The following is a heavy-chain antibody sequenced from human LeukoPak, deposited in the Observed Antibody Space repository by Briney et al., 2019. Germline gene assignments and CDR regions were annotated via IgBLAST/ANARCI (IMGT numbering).Heavy chain of an antibody. V-gene: IGHV4-4*07. CDR2: IYTSGST. Sequence: SETLSLTCTVSGGSISSYYWSWIRQPAGKGLEWIGRIYTSGSTNYNPSLKSRVTTSVDTSKNQFSLKLSSVTAADTAVYYCARSSIAAAVHWFDPWGQGTLVTVSS. CDR1: GGSISSYY. D-gene: IGHD6-13*01. J-gene: IGHJ5*02. CDR3: ARSSIAAAVHWFDP.